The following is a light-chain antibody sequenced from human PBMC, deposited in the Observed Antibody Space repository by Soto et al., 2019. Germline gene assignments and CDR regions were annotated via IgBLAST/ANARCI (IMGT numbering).Light chain of an antibody. Sequence: QLVLTQSPSASASLGASVKLTCTLSSGHSNYAIAWHHQQPEKGPRYLMKLNSDGSHSKGDGIPDRFSGSSSGAERYLTISSLQSEDEADYYCQTWGTDSVIFGGWTKLTVL. J-gene: IGLJ2*01. CDR2: LNSDGSH. CDR1: SGHSNYA. V-gene: IGLV4-69*01. CDR3: QTWGTDSVI.